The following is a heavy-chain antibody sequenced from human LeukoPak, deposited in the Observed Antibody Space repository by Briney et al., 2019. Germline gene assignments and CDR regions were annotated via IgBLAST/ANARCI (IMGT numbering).Heavy chain of an antibody. Sequence: GGSLRLSCAASGFTFSSYWMSWVRQAPGKGLEWVANIKQDGSEKYYVDSVKGRFTISRDNAKNSLYLQMNSLRAEDTAVYYCARDLKDRWELLGWFDPWGQGTLVTVSS. D-gene: IGHD1-26*01. CDR1: GFTFSSYW. V-gene: IGHV3-7*01. CDR3: ARDLKDRWELLGWFDP. J-gene: IGHJ5*02. CDR2: IKQDGSEK.